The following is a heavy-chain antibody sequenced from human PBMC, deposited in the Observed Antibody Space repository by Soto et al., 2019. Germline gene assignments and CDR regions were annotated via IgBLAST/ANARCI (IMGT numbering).Heavy chain of an antibody. CDR1: GAPINKFY. V-gene: IGHV4-59*08. CDR3: ARTPFDDAGYRLDN. Sequence: QVQLQESDPRLVKPSETLSLTCTVSGAPINKFYWSWIRQSPGKGLEWIGYLYFSGSSIYNPSLKSRVTISSDPSKNQFFLNLTSVTASDTAVYFCARTPFDDAGYRLDNWGQGTLVTVSS. D-gene: IGHD3-16*02. J-gene: IGHJ4*02. CDR2: LYFSGSS.